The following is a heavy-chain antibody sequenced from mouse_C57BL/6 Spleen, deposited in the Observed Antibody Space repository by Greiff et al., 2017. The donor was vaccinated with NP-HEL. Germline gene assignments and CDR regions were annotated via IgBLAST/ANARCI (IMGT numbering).Heavy chain of an antibody. V-gene: IGHV1-69*01. CDR1: GYTFTSYW. D-gene: IGHD1-1*01. J-gene: IGHJ3*01. Sequence: QVQLQQPGAELVMPGASVKLSCKASGYTFTSYWTHWVKQRPGQGLEWIGEIDPSDSYTNYNQKFKGKSTLTVDKSSSTAYMQLSSLTSEDSAVYYCARRAYYYGSSYGWFAYWGQGTLVTVSA. CDR3: ARRAYYYGSSYGWFAY. CDR2: IDPSDSYT.